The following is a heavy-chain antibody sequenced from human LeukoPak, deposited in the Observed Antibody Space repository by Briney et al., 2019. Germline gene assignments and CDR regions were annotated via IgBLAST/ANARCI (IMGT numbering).Heavy chain of an antibody. Sequence: GGSLRLSCAASGFTFNSYAMSWVRQAPGKGLEWVSAISGSGATTHYADSVNGRFTISRDNSKNTLYLQVNILRAEDTAVYYCAKGGLQQGFDYWGQGTLVTVSS. V-gene: IGHV3-23*01. D-gene: IGHD5-24*01. J-gene: IGHJ4*02. CDR2: ISGSGATT. CDR1: GFTFNSYA. CDR3: AKGGLQQGFDY.